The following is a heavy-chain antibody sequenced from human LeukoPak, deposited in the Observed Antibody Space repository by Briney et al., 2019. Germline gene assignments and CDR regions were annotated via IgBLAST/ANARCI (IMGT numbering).Heavy chain of an antibody. V-gene: IGHV1-18*01. D-gene: IGHD3-22*01. J-gene: IGHJ4*02. CDR3: ARGRVTYYYDSSGYYYFDY. CDR2: ISAYNGNT. CDR1: GYTFTSYG. Sequence: ASVKVSCKASGYTFTSYGISGVRQAPGQGLEWMGWISAYNGNTNYAQKLQGRVTMTTDTSTSTAYMELRSLRSDDTAVYYCARGRVTYYYDSSGYYYFDYWGQGTLVTVSS.